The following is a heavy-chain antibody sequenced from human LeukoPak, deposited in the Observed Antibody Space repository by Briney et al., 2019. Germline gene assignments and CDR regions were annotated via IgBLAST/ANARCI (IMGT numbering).Heavy chain of an antibody. D-gene: IGHD4-17*01. CDR1: GYTFTSYV. CDR2: ISAYNGNT. CDR3: ARAIAVTNYYGMDV. V-gene: IGHV1-18*01. Sequence: ASVKVSCKASGYTFTSYVISWVRQAPGQGLEWMGWISAYNGNTNYAQKLQGRVTMTTDTSTSTAYMELRSLRSDDTAVYYCARAIAVTNYYGMDVWGQGTTVTVSS. J-gene: IGHJ6*02.